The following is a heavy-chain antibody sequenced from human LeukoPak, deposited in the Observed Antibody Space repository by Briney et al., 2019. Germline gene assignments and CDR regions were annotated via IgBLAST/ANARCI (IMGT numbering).Heavy chain of an antibody. CDR2: ITDTSLHI. CDR1: GVTFSGYS. CDR3: ARVRSVGGNPHAFNI. D-gene: IGHD4-23*01. V-gene: IGHV3-21*01. J-gene: IGHJ3*02. Sequence: GGSLRLSCAASGVTFSGYSMNWVRQPRGEGLEWVSAITDTSLHIYYADSVKGRFTISRDNPKNSLYLQMKSLGVEDTALYYCARVRSVGGNPHAFNIWGQETMDSVSS.